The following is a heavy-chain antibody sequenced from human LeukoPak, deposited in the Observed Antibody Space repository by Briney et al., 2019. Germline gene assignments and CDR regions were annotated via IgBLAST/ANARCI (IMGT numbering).Heavy chain of an antibody. CDR2: ISAYNGNT. D-gene: IGHD6-13*01. J-gene: IGHJ4*02. CDR1: GYTFTSYG. Sequence: GASVKVSCKASGYTFTSYGITWVHKAPGQGLEWRGWISAYNGNTNYAQKFQGRVTITRNTSISTAYMELSSLRSEDTAVYYCAREIAAAAIDYWGQGTLVTVSS. V-gene: IGHV1-18*01. CDR3: AREIAAAAIDY.